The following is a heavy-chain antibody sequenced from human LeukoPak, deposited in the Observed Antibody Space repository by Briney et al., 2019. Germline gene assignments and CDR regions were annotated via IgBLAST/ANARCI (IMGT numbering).Heavy chain of an antibody. J-gene: IGHJ4*02. CDR3: ARGRYVDWLFDY. V-gene: IGHV3-7*03. CDR2: TEQDGGEE. Sequence: GGSLRLSCAASGFDCSRYWMTWVRQAPGKGLEWVANTEQDGGEEYYVDSVKGRFTISRDNAKNSLYLQMNSLRVEDTAVYYCARGRYVDWLFDYWGQGTLVTVSS. CDR1: GFDCSRYW. D-gene: IGHD3-9*01.